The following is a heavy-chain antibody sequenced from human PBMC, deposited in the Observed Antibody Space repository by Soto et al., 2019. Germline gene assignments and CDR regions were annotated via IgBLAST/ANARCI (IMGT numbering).Heavy chain of an antibody. V-gene: IGHV4-30-4*01. CDR2: IYYSGNT. Sequence: ASETLSLTCTVSGDSISTADYYWNWIRQPPGKGLEWIGYIYYSGNTYYIPSLKSRVTISVDTSKNQISLKLNSVTAADTAVYYCARGIYSTSSFFDSWGQGTLVTSPQ. CDR1: GDSISTADYY. J-gene: IGHJ4*02. D-gene: IGHD6-6*01. CDR3: ARGIYSTSSFFDS.